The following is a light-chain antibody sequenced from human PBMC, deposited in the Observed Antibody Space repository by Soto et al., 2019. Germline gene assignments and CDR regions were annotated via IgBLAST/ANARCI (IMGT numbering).Light chain of an antibody. CDR2: QAS. Sequence: DIQMTQSPSTLSGSVGVRVTITCCASQTISSWLAWYQQKPGKAPNLLIYQASTSKSGVPSRFSGSGFGTEFTLTISSLQPDDFPTYNCQHYSSYSEAFGQGTKVDI. CDR1: QTISSW. J-gene: IGKJ1*01. V-gene: IGKV1-5*03. CDR3: QHYSSYSEA.